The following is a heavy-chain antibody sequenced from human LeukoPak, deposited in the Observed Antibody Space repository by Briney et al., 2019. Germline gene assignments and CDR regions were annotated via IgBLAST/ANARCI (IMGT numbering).Heavy chain of an antibody. CDR1: GFTFSSYE. CDR3: ARDFVGT. CDR2: ISSRGTAI. Sequence: SGGSLRLSCAASGFTFSSYEMNWVRQAPGKGLGWVSYISSRGTAIYYADSVKGRFTISRDNAKNSLYLQMNSLRAEDTAVYYCARDFVGTWGQGTMVTVSS. V-gene: IGHV3-48*03. D-gene: IGHD1-1*01. J-gene: IGHJ3*01.